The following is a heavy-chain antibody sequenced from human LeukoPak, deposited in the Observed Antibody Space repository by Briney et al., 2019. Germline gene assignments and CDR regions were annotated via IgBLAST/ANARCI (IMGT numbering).Heavy chain of an antibody. J-gene: IGHJ6*03. CDR1: GFTFSNYA. CDR3: AKNAHRYYYYYYMDV. V-gene: IGHV3-30*02. Sequence: GGSLRLSCAASGFTFSNYAMHWVRQAPGKGLEWLAFIRYDGSSKYYADFVKGRFTISRDNAKNSLYLQMNSLRAEDMALYYCAKNAHRYYYYYYMDVWGKGTTVTVSS. CDR2: IRYDGSSK.